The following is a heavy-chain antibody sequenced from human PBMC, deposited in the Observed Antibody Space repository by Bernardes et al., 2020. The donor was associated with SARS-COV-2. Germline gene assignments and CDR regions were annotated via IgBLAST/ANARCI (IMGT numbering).Heavy chain of an antibody. V-gene: IGHV3-23*01. Sequence: GGSLRLSRTASGFTFSNYAMSWVRQAPGKGLEWVSAISGTTGSTFYADSVKGRFTISRDNSKNTLYLQMNSLRAEDTAIYYCAKDTVTKSVYFDYWGQGTLVTVSS. CDR2: ISGTTGST. CDR3: AKDTVTKSVYFDY. CDR1: GFTFSNYA. D-gene: IGHD4-17*01. J-gene: IGHJ4*02.